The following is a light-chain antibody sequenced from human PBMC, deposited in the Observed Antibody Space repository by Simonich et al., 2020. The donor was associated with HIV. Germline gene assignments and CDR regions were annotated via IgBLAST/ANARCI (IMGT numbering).Light chain of an antibody. CDR2: AAS. Sequence: DIQMTQSPSTLSASVGDRVTITCRASQVISNSLAWYQHKPGKAPKLLLYAASRLESGVPSMFSGSGSWTDYTLTISSLQPEDFASYYCQQYYSTPPWTFGQGTKVEIK. V-gene: IGKV1-NL1*01. CDR1: QVISNS. J-gene: IGKJ1*01. CDR3: QQYYSTPPWT.